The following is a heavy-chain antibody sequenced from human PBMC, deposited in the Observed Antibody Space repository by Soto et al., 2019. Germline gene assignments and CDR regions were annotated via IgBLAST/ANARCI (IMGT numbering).Heavy chain of an antibody. CDR2: IYYSGST. CDR3: ARQGLRYFDWLPHY. J-gene: IGHJ4*02. V-gene: IGHV4-59*08. Sequence: SETLSLTCTVSGGSISSYYWSWIRQPPGKGLEWIGYIYYSGSTNYNPSLKSRVTIPVDTSKNQFSLKLSSVTAADTAVYYCARQGLRYFDWLPHYWGQGTLVTVSS. D-gene: IGHD3-9*01. CDR1: GGSISSYY.